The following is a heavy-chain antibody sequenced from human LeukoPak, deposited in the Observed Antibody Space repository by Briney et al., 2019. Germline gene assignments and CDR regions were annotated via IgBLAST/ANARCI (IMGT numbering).Heavy chain of an antibody. Sequence: SETLSLTCTVSGYSISSGYYWGWIRQPPGKGLEWIGSIYHSGSTYYNPSLKSRVTISVDTSKNQFSLKLSPVTAADTAVYYCARDFGCSSTSCYNGGHFDYCGQGTLVTVSS. CDR2: IYHSGST. CDR1: GYSISSGYY. D-gene: IGHD2-2*01. CDR3: ARDFGCSSTSCYNGGHFDY. J-gene: IGHJ4*02. V-gene: IGHV4-38-2*02.